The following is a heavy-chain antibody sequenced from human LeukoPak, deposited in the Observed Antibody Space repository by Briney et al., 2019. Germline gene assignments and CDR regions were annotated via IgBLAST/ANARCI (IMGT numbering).Heavy chain of an antibody. CDR1: GGSISSYY. CDR3: ARVFYGSGSYYYFDY. D-gene: IGHD3-10*01. CDR2: IYYSGST. V-gene: IGHV4-59*01. J-gene: IGHJ4*02. Sequence: SETLSLTCTVPGGSISSYYWSWIRQPPGKGLEWIGYIYYSGSTNYNPSLKSRVTISVDTSKNQFSLKLSSVTAADTAVYYCARVFYGSGSYYYFDYWGQGTLVTVSS.